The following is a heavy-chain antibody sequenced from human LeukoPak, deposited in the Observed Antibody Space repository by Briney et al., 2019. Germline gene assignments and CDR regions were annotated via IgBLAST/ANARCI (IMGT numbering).Heavy chain of an antibody. CDR3: LTEDTPTVYDY. CDR1: GFPFNIYG. V-gene: IGHV3-30*03. CDR2: ISFDGGVR. J-gene: IGHJ4*02. Sequence: GGSLRLSCAASGFPFNIYGLHWVRQAPGKGLEWVALISFDGGVRYYADSVKGRFTISRDNSKNTLYLQMNSLRSEDSAVYYCLTEDTPTVYDYWGQGTLVTVSS. D-gene: IGHD5-18*01.